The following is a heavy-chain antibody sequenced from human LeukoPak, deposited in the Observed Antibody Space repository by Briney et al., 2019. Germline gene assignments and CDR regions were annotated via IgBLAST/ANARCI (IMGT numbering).Heavy chain of an antibody. Sequence: GGSLRLSCAASGFTFSSYAMSWVRQAPGKGLEWVSAISGSGGSTYYADSVKGRFTISRDNSKNTLYLQMNSLRAEDTAVYYCAITYDSSGYGRDAFDIWGQGTMVTVSS. D-gene: IGHD3-22*01. J-gene: IGHJ3*02. CDR1: GFTFSSYA. CDR2: ISGSGGST. V-gene: IGHV3-23*01. CDR3: AITYDSSGYGRDAFDI.